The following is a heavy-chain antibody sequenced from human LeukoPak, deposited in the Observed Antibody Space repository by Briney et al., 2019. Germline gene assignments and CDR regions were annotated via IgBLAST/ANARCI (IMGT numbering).Heavy chain of an antibody. CDR1: GFTFGDYA. D-gene: IGHD6-19*01. J-gene: IGHJ3*02. Sequence: PGGSLRLSCTASGFTFGDYAMSWFRQAPGKGLEWVGFIGSKGYGGTTEHAASVRGRFIISRDDSKSIAYLQMNSLKTEDTAVYYCTRDWSTSGFYGNAFDIWGQGTMVTVSS. CDR2: IGSKGYGGTT. CDR3: TRDWSTSGFYGNAFDI. V-gene: IGHV3-49*03.